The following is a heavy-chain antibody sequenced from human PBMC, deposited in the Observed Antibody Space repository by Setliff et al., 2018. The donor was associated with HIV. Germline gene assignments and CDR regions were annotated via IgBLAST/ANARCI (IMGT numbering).Heavy chain of an antibody. Sequence: SGPTLVNPTQTPTLTCAFSGFSLTTSAVGVGWIRQPPGKALEWLALIYWDDDKRYRSSLKSRLTITKDTSKNQVVLTMTNMDPVDTATYYCAHSLYCSSSNCSGLLFDYWGQGTLVTVSS. J-gene: IGHJ4*02. V-gene: IGHV2-5*02. CDR1: GFSLTTSAVG. CDR3: AHSLYCSSSNCSGLLFDY. CDR2: IYWDDDK. D-gene: IGHD2-2*01.